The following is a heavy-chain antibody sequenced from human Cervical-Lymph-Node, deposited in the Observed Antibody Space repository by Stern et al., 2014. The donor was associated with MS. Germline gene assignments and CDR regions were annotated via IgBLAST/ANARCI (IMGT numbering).Heavy chain of an antibody. CDR1: GYSISSGYY. V-gene: IGHV4-38-2*02. J-gene: IGHJ3*02. Sequence: VQLVESGPGLAKPSETLSLTCSVSGYSISSGYYWVWIRQPPGKGLEWIASIFHDGTTYSTPSPDSRASISLDTSKNQFPLKVTSVTAADTALYYCARLGSYAFDIWGQGTTVTVSS. D-gene: IGHD1-1*01. CDR2: IFHDGTT. CDR3: ARLGSYAFDI.